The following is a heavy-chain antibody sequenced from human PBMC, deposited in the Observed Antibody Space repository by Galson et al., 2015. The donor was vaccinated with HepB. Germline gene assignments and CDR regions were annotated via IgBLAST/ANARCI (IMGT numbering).Heavy chain of an antibody. J-gene: IGHJ4*02. CDR1: GYTFTDYY. CDR2: VDHEDGET. CDR3: ATGPLYCSDPGGYFDH. D-gene: IGHD2-8*02. Sequence: VKVSCKVSGYTFTDYYMHWVQQAPGKGLEWMGLVDHEDGETIYAEKFQGRVTITADTSTDTAYMELSSLRSEDTAVYYCATGPLYCSDPGGYFDHWGQGTLVTVSS. V-gene: IGHV1-69-2*01.